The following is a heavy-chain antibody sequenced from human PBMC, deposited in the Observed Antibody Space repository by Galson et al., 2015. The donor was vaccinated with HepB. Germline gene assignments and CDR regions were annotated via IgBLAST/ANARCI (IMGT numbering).Heavy chain of an antibody. CDR2: TYYRSKWYN. V-gene: IGHV6-1*01. J-gene: IGHJ3*02. CDR3: ARARGPIGDDAFDI. CDR1: GDSVSSNSAA. Sequence: CAISGDSVSSNSAAWNWIRRSPSRGLEWLGRTYYRSKWYNDYAVSVKSRITINPDTSKNQFSLQLNSVTPEDTAVYYCARARGPIGDDAFDIWGQGTMVTVSS. D-gene: IGHD3-10*01.